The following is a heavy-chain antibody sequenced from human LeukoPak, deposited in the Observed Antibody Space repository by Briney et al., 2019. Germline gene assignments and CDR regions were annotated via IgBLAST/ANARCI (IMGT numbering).Heavy chain of an antibody. CDR2: LSTSSSYI. CDR3: ARDPDYGSGSYSPTSYYYMGV. CDR1: GFTFSSYS. J-gene: IGHJ6*03. D-gene: IGHD3-10*01. Sequence: GGSLRLSCAASGFTFSSYSMNWVRQAPGQGLEGVSSLSTSSSYIYYADSVKGLFTISRDNSKNTLYLQMNSLRSEDTAVYYCARDPDYGSGSYSPTSYYYMGVWGKGTTVTVSS. V-gene: IGHV3-21*01.